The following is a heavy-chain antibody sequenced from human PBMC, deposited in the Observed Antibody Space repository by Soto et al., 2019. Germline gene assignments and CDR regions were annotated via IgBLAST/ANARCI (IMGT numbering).Heavy chain of an antibody. CDR2: ISYDGPNQ. D-gene: IGHD1-26*01. CDR1: GFTFSSYA. J-gene: IGHJ4*02. V-gene: IGHV3-30*18. Sequence: GGSLRLSCAASGFTFSSYAMHWVRQAPGKGLEWVAAISYDGPNQYYGDSVKGRFTISRDNSRDMLYLQMDSLRDEDTALYYCAKVEERWDLTLHYDSWGQGTLVTVSS. CDR3: AKVEERWDLTLHYDS.